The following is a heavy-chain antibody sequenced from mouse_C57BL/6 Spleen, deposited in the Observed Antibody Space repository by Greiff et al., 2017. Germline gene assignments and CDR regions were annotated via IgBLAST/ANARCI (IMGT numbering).Heavy chain of an antibody. CDR1: GYAFTNYL. CDR3: ARTPLYDGYYDWYFDV. CDR2: INPGGGGT. V-gene: IGHV1-54*01. Sequence: VQLQQSGAELVRPGTSVKVSCKASGYAFTNYLLEWVKQRPGQGLEWIGVINPGGGGTNYNEKFKGKATLTADKSYSTAYMQLSSLTSEDSAVYFCARTPLYDGYYDWYFDVWGTGTTVTVSS. J-gene: IGHJ1*03. D-gene: IGHD2-3*01.